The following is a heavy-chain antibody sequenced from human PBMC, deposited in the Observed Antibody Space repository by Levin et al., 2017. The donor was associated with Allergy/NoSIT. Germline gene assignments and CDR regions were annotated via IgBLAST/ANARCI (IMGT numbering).Heavy chain of an antibody. D-gene: IGHD6-13*01. CDR2: SYYSGAT. CDR3: ARRSPFGSSHMDV. J-gene: IGHJ6*02. Sequence: SETLSLTCTVSGGSIDSTTYYWGWIRQTPGKGLEWIGCSYYSGATYYNPSLRSRVTISVDTSKNQFSLKLSSVTAADTAVYYCARRSPFGSSHMDVWGQGTTVTVSS. V-gene: IGHV4-39*01. CDR1: GGSIDSTTYY.